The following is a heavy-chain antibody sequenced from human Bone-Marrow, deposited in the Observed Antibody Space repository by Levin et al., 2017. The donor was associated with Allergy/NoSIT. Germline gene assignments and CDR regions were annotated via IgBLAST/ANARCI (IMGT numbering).Heavy chain of an antibody. CDR1: GFTFSSYG. Sequence: GGSLRLSCAASGFTFSSYGMHWVRQAPGKGLEWVAVISYDGSNKYYADSVKGRFTISRDNSKNTLYLQMNSLRAEDTAVYYCAKDVGVATIHPPDGMDVWGQGTTVTVSS. V-gene: IGHV3-30*18. CDR3: AKDVGVATIHPPDGMDV. D-gene: IGHD5-12*01. CDR2: ISYDGSNK. J-gene: IGHJ6*02.